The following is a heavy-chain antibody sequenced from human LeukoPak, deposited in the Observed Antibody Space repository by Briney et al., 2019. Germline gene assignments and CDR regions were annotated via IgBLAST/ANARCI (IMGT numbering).Heavy chain of an antibody. Sequence: PGGSLRLSCAASGFTFSSYGMHWVRRAPGKGLEWVAVIANDGRDKKYADSVRGRFTISRDNSKSTVYLQMNSLRAEDTAVFYCVKDMKIKAAGYYFDYWGQGTLVTVSS. CDR3: VKDMKIKAAGYYFDY. CDR1: GFTFSSYG. CDR2: IANDGRDK. V-gene: IGHV3-30*18. J-gene: IGHJ4*02. D-gene: IGHD6-13*01.